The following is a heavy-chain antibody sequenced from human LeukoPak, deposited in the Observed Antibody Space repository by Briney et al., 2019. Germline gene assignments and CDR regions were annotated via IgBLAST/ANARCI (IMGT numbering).Heavy chain of an antibody. Sequence: PGGSLRLSCAASGFTFSSYWMSWVRQAPGKGLEWVANIKQDGSEKYYVDSVKGRFTISRDNAKNSLYLQMNSLRAEDTAVYYCARETSYYYDSSGYYYVVRGLYFDYWGQGTLVTVSS. CDR2: IKQDGSEK. D-gene: IGHD3-22*01. CDR3: ARETSYYYDSSGYYYVVRGLYFDY. V-gene: IGHV3-7*01. CDR1: GFTFSSYW. J-gene: IGHJ4*02.